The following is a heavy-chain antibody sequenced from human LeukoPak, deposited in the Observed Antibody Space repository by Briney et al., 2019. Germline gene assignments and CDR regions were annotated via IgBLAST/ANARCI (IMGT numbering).Heavy chain of an antibody. J-gene: IGHJ1*01. CDR1: GFSVSNNY. V-gene: IGHV3-30-3*01. D-gene: IGHD3-22*01. CDR3: ARDSGSSGYYLEYFQH. Sequence: GGSLRLSCAASGFSVSNNYMSWVRQAPGKGLEWVAVISYEGNNKYYADSVKGRFTISRDNSKNTLYLQMNSLRAEDTAVYYCARDSGSSGYYLEYFQHWGQGTLVTVSS. CDR2: ISYEGNNK.